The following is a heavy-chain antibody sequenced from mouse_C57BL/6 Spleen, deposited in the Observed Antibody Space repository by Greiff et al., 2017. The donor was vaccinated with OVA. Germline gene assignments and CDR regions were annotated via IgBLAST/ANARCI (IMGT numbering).Heavy chain of an antibody. Sequence: VQLQQSGAELVRPGASVKLSCTASGFNIKDYYMHWVKQRPEQGLEWIGRIDPEDGDTEYAPKFQGKATMTADTSSNTAYLQLSSLTSEDTAVYYCTRITTARYLDVWGTGTTVTVSS. CDR3: TRITTARYLDV. V-gene: IGHV14-1*01. CDR2: IDPEDGDT. D-gene: IGHD1-2*01. J-gene: IGHJ1*03. CDR1: GFNIKDYY.